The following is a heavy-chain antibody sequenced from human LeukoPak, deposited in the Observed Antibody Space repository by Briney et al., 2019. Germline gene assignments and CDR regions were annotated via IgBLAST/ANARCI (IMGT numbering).Heavy chain of an antibody. J-gene: IGHJ4*02. V-gene: IGHV1-69*06. D-gene: IGHD3-9*01. Sequence: ASVKVSCKASGGTFSSYAMSWVRQAPGQGLEWMGGIIPMLGTANYAQKFQGRVTMTEDTSTDTAYMELSSLRSEDTAVYYCATPRYFDRYYFDYWGQGTLVTVSS. CDR3: ATPRYFDRYYFDY. CDR1: GGTFSSYA. CDR2: IIPMLGTA.